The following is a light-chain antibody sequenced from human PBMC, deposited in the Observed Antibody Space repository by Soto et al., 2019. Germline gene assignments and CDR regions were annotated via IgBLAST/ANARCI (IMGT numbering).Light chain of an antibody. J-gene: IGKJ5*01. CDR2: AAS. Sequence: DIQMTQSPPSMSASVGDRVTITCRASQDISSWLAWYQQEPGKAPELLIYAASTLQSGVPSRFSGSGSGTHFTLTISSLQPEDFATYYCQQSNSFPFTFGQGTRLEIK. CDR1: QDISSW. CDR3: QQSNSFPFT. V-gene: IGKV1-12*02.